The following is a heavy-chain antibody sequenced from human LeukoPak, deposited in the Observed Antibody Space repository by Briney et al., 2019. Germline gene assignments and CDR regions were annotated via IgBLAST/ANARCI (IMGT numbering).Heavy chain of an antibody. V-gene: IGHV3-23*01. CDR3: VKDPRDTYGTNWFVS. J-gene: IGHJ5*01. CDR2: ISGTGGAT. D-gene: IGHD2-21*01. CDR1: GFSFGNYA. Sequence: GGSLRLSCVASGFSFGNYAMSWVRQAPGKGLQWVSQISGTGGATWYAGFARDRFTISRDNSKKTLYLRMSGLRVEDTAMYYCVKDPRDTYGTNWFVSWGQGTLLIASS.